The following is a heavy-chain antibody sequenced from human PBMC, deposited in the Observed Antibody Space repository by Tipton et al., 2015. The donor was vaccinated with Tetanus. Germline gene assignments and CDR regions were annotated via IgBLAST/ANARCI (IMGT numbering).Heavy chain of an antibody. CDR1: GFTFNSYT. CDR3: ARDRAFLRYFDWLLDY. V-gene: IGHV3-21*01. D-gene: IGHD3-9*01. Sequence: SLRLSCVASGFTFNSYTMNWVRQAPGKGLEWVSTINSRSNLIYYADSVKGRFTVSRDNSKNTLYLQMNSLRAEDTAVYYCARDRAFLRYFDWLLDYWGQGTLVTVSS. CDR2: INSRSNLI. J-gene: IGHJ4*02.